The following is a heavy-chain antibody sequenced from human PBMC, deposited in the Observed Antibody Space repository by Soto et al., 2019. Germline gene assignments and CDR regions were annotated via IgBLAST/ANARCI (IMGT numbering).Heavy chain of an antibody. D-gene: IGHD3-16*01. Sequence: GGSLRLSCAASGFTFSSYAMSWVRQAPGKGLEWVSAISGSGGSTYYADSVKGRFTISRDNSKNTLYLQMNSLRAEDTAVYYCAKDHDYVWGADFDYWGQGTLGTVSA. J-gene: IGHJ4*02. V-gene: IGHV3-23*01. CDR3: AKDHDYVWGADFDY. CDR2: ISGSGGST. CDR1: GFTFSSYA.